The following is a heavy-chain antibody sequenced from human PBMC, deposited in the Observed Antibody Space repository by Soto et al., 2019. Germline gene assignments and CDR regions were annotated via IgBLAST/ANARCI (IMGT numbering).Heavy chain of an antibody. D-gene: IGHD3-10*01. CDR1: GFAVSTNY. Sequence: WSLRLSCEAFGFAVSTNYMSWVLQTPGKGLEWVSVFYSGGSTFYADSVKGRFTISRDNSRNTLYLQMRSLRAEDTAVYYCARGFPSMTYYGEYYFDYWGQGTLVTVSS. CDR2: FYSGGST. J-gene: IGHJ4*02. V-gene: IGHV3-53*01. CDR3: ARGFPSMTYYGEYYFDY.